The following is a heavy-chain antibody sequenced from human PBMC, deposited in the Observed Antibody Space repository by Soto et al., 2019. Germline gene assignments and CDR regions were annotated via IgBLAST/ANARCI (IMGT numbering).Heavy chain of an antibody. D-gene: IGHD3-10*01. CDR3: ARFGRYYGSGSYYNSAVGWFDP. CDR1: GGTFSSYA. V-gene: IGHV1-69*13. Sequence: GASVKVSCKASGGTFSSYAISWVRQAPGQGLEWMGGIIPIFGTANYAQKFQGRVTITADESTSTAYMELSSLRSEDTAVYYCARFGRYYGSGSYYNSAVGWFDPWGQGTLVTVSS. CDR2: IIPIFGTA. J-gene: IGHJ5*02.